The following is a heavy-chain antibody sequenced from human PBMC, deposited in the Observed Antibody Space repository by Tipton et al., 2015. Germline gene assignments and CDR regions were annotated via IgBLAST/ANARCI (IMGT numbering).Heavy chain of an antibody. Sequence: TLSLTCAVSGGSISNGGSSWSWIRQPPGKGLEWIGYIYPNGSTHYNPSFKSRLTISLDTSNNRFSLNLNSVTAADTAIYFCARGRGRLLYWYFDLWGRGTLVTVSS. J-gene: IGHJ2*01. CDR1: GGSISNGGSS. CDR2: IYPNGST. CDR3: ARGRGRLLYWYFDL. D-gene: IGHD2-15*01. V-gene: IGHV4-30-2*01.